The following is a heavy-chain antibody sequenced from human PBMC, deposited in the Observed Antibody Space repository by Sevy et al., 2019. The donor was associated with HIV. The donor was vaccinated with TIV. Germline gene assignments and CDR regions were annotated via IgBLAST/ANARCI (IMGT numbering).Heavy chain of an antibody. Sequence: GGSLRLSCAASGFTFSRYGMHWVRQSPGKGLEWVAFIRYDGSNKYFAYSVKGRFTISRDNSDNTVFLQMNSLRAEDSAVYYCASGLAYWYFDLWGRGTLVTVSS. CDR2: IRYDGSNK. J-gene: IGHJ2*01. D-gene: IGHD2-15*01. CDR3: ASGLAYWYFDL. V-gene: IGHV3-30*02. CDR1: GFTFSRYG.